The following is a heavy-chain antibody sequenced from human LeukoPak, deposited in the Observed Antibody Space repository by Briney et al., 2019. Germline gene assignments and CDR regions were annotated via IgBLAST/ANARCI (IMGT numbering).Heavy chain of an antibody. V-gene: IGHV3-23*01. D-gene: IGHD6-19*01. CDR1: GFTFSHYT. CDR3: AKARIAVAGTGGSYFDY. Sequence: GGSLRLSCAASGFTFSHYTMNWVRQAPGKGLEWVSAISGSGGSTYYADSVKGRFTISRDNSKNTLYLQMNSLRAEDTAVYYCAKARIAVAGTGGSYFDYWSQGTLVTVSS. J-gene: IGHJ4*02. CDR2: ISGSGGST.